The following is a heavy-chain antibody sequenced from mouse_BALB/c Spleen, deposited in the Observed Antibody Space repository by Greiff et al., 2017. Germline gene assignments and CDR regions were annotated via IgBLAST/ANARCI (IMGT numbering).Heavy chain of an antibody. V-gene: IGHV1-9*01. J-gene: IGHJ2*01. D-gene: IGHD1-1*01. CDR1: GYTFSSYW. CDR3: AIDLLLRVVFDY. Sequence: QVQLQQSGAELMKPGASVKISCKATGYTFSSYWIEWVKQRPGHGLEWIGEILPGSGSTNYNEKFKGKATFTADTSSNTAYMQLSSLTSEDSAVYYCAIDLLLRVVFDYWGQGTTLTVSS. CDR2: ILPGSGST.